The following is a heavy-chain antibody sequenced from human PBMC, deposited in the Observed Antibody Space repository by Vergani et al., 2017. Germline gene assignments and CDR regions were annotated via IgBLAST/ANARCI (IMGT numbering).Heavy chain of an antibody. V-gene: IGHV1-8*01. CDR1: GYNFTSFD. Sequence: QELLVQSGAEVRKPGASVKVSCKASGYNFTSFDINWVRLATGQGLEWMGWMNPKSGNTAYAAKFQGRITMTRDSSTDTAYMEMKSLRSEDTAIYFCARGVLDSKYRHNWFGPWGPGILVTVSS. D-gene: IGHD3/OR15-3a*01. CDR3: ARGVLDSKYRHNWFGP. J-gene: IGHJ5*02. CDR2: MNPKSGNT.